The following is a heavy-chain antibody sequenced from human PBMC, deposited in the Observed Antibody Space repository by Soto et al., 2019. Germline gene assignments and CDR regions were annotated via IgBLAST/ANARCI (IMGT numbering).Heavy chain of an antibody. CDR3: ARGRIAARRFDC. CDR2: INHSGST. V-gene: IGHV4-34*01. J-gene: IGHJ4*02. D-gene: IGHD6-6*01. CDR1: GGSFSGYY. Sequence: SETLSLTCAVYGGSFSGYYWSWIRQPPGKGLEWIGEINHSGSTNYNPSLKSRVTISVDTSKNQFSLKLSSVTAADTAVYYCARGRIAARRFDCWGQGTLVTVSS.